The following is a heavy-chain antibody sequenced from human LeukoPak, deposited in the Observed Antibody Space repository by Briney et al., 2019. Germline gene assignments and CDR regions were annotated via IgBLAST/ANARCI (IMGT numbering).Heavy chain of an antibody. V-gene: IGHV3-23*01. Sequence: PGGSLRLSCAASGFTFNNYAMSWVRQAPGKGLEWVSTITGSGGSTYYADSVKGRFTISRDNSNNTLYLQMNSLRAEGTAVYYCAKSRDSSGYYLSYFDYWGQGSLVTVSS. CDR3: AKSRDSSGYYLSYFDY. CDR1: GFTFNNYA. J-gene: IGHJ4*02. CDR2: ITGSGGST. D-gene: IGHD3-22*01.